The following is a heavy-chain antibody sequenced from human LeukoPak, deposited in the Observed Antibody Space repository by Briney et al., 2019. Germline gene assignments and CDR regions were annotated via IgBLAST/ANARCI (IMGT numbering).Heavy chain of an antibody. Sequence: GGSLRLSCAASRFTFSSYSMNWVRQAPGKGLEWVSSISSSSSYIYYADSVKGRFTISRDNAKNSLYLQMNSLRAEDTAVYYCASCSGGSCYSGWFDPWGQGTLVTVSS. CDR3: ASCSGGSCYSGWFDP. CDR1: RFTFSSYS. D-gene: IGHD2-15*01. V-gene: IGHV3-21*01. J-gene: IGHJ5*02. CDR2: ISSSSSYI.